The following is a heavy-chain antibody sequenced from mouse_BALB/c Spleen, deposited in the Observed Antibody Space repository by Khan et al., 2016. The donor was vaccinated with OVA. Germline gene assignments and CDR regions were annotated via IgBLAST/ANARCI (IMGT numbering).Heavy chain of an antibody. V-gene: IGHV1-4*01. CDR3: ARRSTGYALDY. CDR2: INPRSGYT. Sequence: QVRLQQSGAELAKPGASVKMSCKASGYSFTSHTMHWVKQRPGQGLEWIGYINPRSGYTNYNQKFNDKATLTADKSSSTAYMQLSSLTSEDSAVYYCARRSTGYALDYWGQGTSATVSS. CDR1: GYSFTSHT. J-gene: IGHJ4*01.